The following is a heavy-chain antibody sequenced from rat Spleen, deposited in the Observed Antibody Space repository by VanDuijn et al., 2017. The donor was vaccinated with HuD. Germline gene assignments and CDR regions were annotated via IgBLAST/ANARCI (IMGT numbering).Heavy chain of an antibody. D-gene: IGHD1-6*01. Sequence: EVQLVESGGGLVQPGRSLKLSCAASGFTFSDYAMNWIRQAPTKGLEWVASISPSGGSTHYRDSVKGRFTISRDNAESTLYLQMNSLRSEDTATYYCTRDQGTTWGQGVMVTVSS. V-gene: IGHV5-19*01. CDR3: TRDQGTT. CDR2: ISPSGGST. J-gene: IGHJ2*01. CDR1: GFTFSDYA.